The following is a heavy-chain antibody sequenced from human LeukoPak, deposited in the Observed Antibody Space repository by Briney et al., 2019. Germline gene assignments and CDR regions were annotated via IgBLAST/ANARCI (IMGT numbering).Heavy chain of an antibody. CDR3: ARGRAADQVFDY. D-gene: IGHD6-13*01. CDR2: ITSYSGNT. CDR1: GYTFTSYG. Sequence: ASVKVSCKASGYTFTSYGISWVRQAPGQGLEWMGWITSYSGNTNYVQKLQGRITMTTDTSTNTAYMELKSLRSDDTAVYYCARGRAADQVFDYWGQGTLVTVSS. V-gene: IGHV1-18*01. J-gene: IGHJ4*02.